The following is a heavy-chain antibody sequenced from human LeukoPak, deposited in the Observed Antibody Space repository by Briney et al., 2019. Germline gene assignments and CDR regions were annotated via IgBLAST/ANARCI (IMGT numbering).Heavy chain of an antibody. V-gene: IGHV1-24*01. CDR1: GYTLTELS. CDR2: FDPEDGET. D-gene: IGHD6-13*01. CDR3: ATETGIAAPGTGYFDY. J-gene: IGHJ4*02. Sequence: ASVKVSCKVSGYTLTELSMHWVRQAPGKGLEWMGGFDPEDGETIDAQKFQGRVTMTEDTSTDTAYMELSSQRSEDTAVYYCATETGIAAPGTGYFDYWGQGTLVTVSS.